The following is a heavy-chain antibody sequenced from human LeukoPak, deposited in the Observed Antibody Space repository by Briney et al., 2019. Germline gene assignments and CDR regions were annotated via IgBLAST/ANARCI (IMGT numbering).Heavy chain of an antibody. J-gene: IGHJ4*02. D-gene: IGHD3-3*01. CDR1: GGSISSSSYY. Sequence: TSETLSLTCTVSGGSISSSSYYWGWIRQPPGKGLEWIGSIYYSGSTYYNPSLKSRVTISVDTSKNQFSLKLSSVTAADTAVYYCARQEWEILEWLYHDYWGQGTLVTVSS. V-gene: IGHV4-39*01. CDR2: IYYSGST. CDR3: ARQEWEILEWLYHDY.